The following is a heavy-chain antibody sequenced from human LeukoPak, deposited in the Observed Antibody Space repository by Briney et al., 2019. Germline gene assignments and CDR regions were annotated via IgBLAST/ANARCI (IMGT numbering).Heavy chain of an antibody. D-gene: IGHD3-16*01. J-gene: IGHJ4*02. V-gene: IGHV3-21*01. CDR3: ARGGTSNPLY. CDR2: ISSSSSYI. Sequence: GGSLRLSCAASRFTFSSYSMNWVRQAPGKGLEWVSSISSSSSYIYYADSVKGRFTISRDNAKNSLYLQMNSLRAEDTAVYYCARGGTSNPLYWGQGTLVTVSS. CDR1: RFTFSSYS.